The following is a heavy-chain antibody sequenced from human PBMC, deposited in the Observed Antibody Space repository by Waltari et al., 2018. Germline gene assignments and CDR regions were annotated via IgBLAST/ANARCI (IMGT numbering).Heavy chain of an antibody. J-gene: IGHJ3*01. CDR1: GGSITTTRHY. D-gene: IGHD5-12*01. CDR2: ISYNGAT. CDR3: ATYIGASIGTAAFDV. Sequence: QLQLQESGPGLVKPSETLSLTCSVSGGSITTTRHYWGWIRKPPGQGLEWIGTISYNGATYTSPSLKSRVTMSRGTSKNQLSLTLASVTAADTAVYYCATYIGASIGTAAFDVWGQGTMVTVSS. V-gene: IGHV4-39*01.